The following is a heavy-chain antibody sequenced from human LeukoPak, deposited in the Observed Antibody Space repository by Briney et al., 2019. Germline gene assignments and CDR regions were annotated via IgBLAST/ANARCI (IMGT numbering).Heavy chain of an antibody. D-gene: IGHD3-10*01. J-gene: IGHJ6*03. CDR3: AKDGYGSGTGYMDV. V-gene: IGHV3-30*02. Sequence: GGSLRLSCAASGFTFSSYGMHWVRQAPGKGLEWVAFIRYDGSNKYYADSVKGRFTISRDNAKNSLYLQMNSLRAEDTALYYCAKDGYGSGTGYMDVWGKGTTVTISS. CDR2: IRYDGSNK. CDR1: GFTFSSYG.